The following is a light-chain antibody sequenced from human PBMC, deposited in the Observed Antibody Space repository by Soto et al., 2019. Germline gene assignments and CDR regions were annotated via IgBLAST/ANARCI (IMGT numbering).Light chain of an antibody. CDR1: QSVSNSY. CDR2: GAS. Sequence: EIVLSQSPGTLSLSTGERATLSCRASQSVSNSYLAWYQQKPGQAPRLLIYGASNRATGIPDRFSGSGSGTDFTLTISRLEPEDFAVYYCQQYGISGTFGQGTKVVIK. V-gene: IGKV3-20*01. J-gene: IGKJ1*01. CDR3: QQYGISGT.